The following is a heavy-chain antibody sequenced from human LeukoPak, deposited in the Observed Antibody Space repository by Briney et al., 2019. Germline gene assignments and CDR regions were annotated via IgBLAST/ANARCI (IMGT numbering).Heavy chain of an antibody. J-gene: IGHJ3*02. V-gene: IGHV3-30*02. CDR3: AKDLFWSDAFDI. D-gene: IGHD3-3*01. CDR1: GFTFSSYA. Sequence: GGSLRLSRAASGFTFSSYAMHWVRQAPGKGLEWVAFIRYDGSNKYYADSVKGRFTISRDNSENTLYLQMNSLRAEDTAVYYCAKDLFWSDAFDIWGQGTMVTVSS. CDR2: IRYDGSNK.